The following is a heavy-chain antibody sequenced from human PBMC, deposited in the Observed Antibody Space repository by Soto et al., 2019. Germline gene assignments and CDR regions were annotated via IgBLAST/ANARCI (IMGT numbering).Heavy chain of an antibody. D-gene: IGHD6-19*01. V-gene: IGHV1-46*01. CDR1: GYTFTSYY. Sequence: ASVKVSCKASGYTFTSYYMHWVRQAPGQGLEWMGIINPSGGSTSYAQKFQGRVTMTRDTSTSTVYKELSSLRSEDTAVYYCATGSKIAVAGPLSDYWGQGTLVTVSS. CDR2: INPSGGST. J-gene: IGHJ4*02. CDR3: ATGSKIAVAGPLSDY.